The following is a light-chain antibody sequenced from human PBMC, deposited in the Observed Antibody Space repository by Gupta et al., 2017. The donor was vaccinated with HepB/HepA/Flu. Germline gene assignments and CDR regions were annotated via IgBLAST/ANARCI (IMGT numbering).Light chain of an antibody. Sequence: DIQMTQSPSTLSASVGDRVTITCRASQRISSWLAWYQQKPGKAPKLLIYKASTVESGVPSRFSGSGSGTEFTLTISSRQPDDFATYYCQNNNSYSWTFGQGTKVEIK. CDR3: QNNNSYSWT. V-gene: IGKV1-5*03. CDR1: QRISSW. J-gene: IGKJ1*01. CDR2: KAS.